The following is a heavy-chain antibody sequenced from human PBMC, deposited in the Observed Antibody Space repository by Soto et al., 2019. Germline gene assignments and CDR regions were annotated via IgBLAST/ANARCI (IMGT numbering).Heavy chain of an antibody. CDR1: GYTFTRFF. J-gene: IGHJ4*02. D-gene: IGHD3-16*02. V-gene: IGHV1-46*01. Sequence: QVQLVQSGAELKKPGAAVRVSCQASGYTFTRFFVYWSRQAPGQGLEWMGKVNPNEDSATYAQKFQGRLAMTTDTSTSTVSMELSSLRSDDTAVYYCARGYGGVVVYFDHWGQGTLITVSS. CDR2: VNPNEDSA. CDR3: ARGYGGVVVYFDH.